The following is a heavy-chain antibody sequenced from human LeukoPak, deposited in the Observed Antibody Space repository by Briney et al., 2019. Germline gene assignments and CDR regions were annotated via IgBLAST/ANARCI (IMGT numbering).Heavy chain of an antibody. CDR3: ARDYGDSPIEYYFDY. V-gene: IGHV3-30*04. CDR2: ISYDGSNK. J-gene: IGHJ4*02. D-gene: IGHD4-17*01. Sequence: PGRSLRLSCAASGFTFSSYAMHWVGQAPGKGLEWVAVISYDGSNKYYADSVKGRFTISRDNSKNTLYLQMNSLRAEDTAVYYCARDYGDSPIEYYFDYWGQGTLVTVSS. CDR1: GFTFSSYA.